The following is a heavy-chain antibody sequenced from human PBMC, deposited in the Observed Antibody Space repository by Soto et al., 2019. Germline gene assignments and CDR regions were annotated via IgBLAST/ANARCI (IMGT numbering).Heavy chain of an antibody. Sequence: PSETLSLTCTVSGGSISSSSYYWGWIRQPPGKGLEWIGSIYYSGSTYYNPSLKSRVTISVDTSKNQFSLKLSSVTAADTAVYYCARVKGSRVVATILLTYFDYWGQGNLVTVSS. D-gene: IGHD5-12*01. CDR3: ARVKGSRVVATILLTYFDY. V-gene: IGHV4-39*01. CDR2: IYYSGST. J-gene: IGHJ4*02. CDR1: GGSISSSSYY.